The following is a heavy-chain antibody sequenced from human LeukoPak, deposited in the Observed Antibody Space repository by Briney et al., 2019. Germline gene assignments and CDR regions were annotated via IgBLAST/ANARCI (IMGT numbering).Heavy chain of an antibody. CDR3: ARSLRGAAHHFDY. J-gene: IGHJ4*02. Sequence: SETLSLTCTVSGGSISGSSYYWGWIRQPPGKGLEWIGSIYLTGNAYYNPSLKSRVTISVDTSKNQFSLILRSVTAADTAVYYCARSLRGAAHHFDYWGQGTLVTVSS. CDR1: GGSISGSSYY. D-gene: IGHD6-6*01. CDR2: IYLTGNA. V-gene: IGHV4-39*01.